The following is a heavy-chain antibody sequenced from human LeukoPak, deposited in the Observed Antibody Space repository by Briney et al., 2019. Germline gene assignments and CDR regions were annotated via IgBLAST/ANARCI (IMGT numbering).Heavy chain of an antibody. J-gene: IGHJ3*02. CDR2: IYYSGST. D-gene: IGHD3-3*01. CDR3: ARAPYDFWSGYAWSGAFDI. Sequence: SETLSLTCTVSGGSISSGDYYWSWIRQPPGKGLEWIGYIYYSGSTYYNPSLKSQVTISVDTSKNQFSLKLSSVTAADTAVYYCARAPYDFWSGYAWSGAFDIWGQGTMVTVSS. V-gene: IGHV4-30-4*08. CDR1: GGSISSGDYY.